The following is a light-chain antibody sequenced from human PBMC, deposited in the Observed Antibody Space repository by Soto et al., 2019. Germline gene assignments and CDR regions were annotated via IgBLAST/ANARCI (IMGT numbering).Light chain of an antibody. CDR2: AAS. CDR1: QSIRSY. CDR3: QQSYNTPLT. V-gene: IGKV1-39*01. Sequence: IQMTQSPSSLSASVGDRVTITCRASQSIRSYLNWYQQKPGKAPKLLMYAASTLQSGVPARFSGSGSGTDFTLTISSLQPEDFAIYFCQQSYNTPLTFGGGTKVEIK. J-gene: IGKJ4*01.